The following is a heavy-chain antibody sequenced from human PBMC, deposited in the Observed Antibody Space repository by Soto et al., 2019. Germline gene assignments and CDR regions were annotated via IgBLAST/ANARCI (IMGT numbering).Heavy chain of an antibody. CDR1: GYTFTGYY. J-gene: IGHJ5*02. CDR2: INPNSGGT. V-gene: IGHV1-2*02. D-gene: IGHD3-22*01. Sequence: GASVKVSCKASGYTFTGYYMHWVRQAPGQGLEWMGWINPNSGGTNYAQKFQGRVTMTRDTSISTAYMELSRLRSDDTAVYYCARASYYYDSSGYQDWFDPWGQGTLVTVSS. CDR3: ARASYYYDSSGYQDWFDP.